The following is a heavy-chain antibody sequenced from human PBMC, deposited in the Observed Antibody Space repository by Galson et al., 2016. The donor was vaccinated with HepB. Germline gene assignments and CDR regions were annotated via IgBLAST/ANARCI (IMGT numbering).Heavy chain of an antibody. D-gene: IGHD3-9*01. Sequence: SETLSLTCAVSGGSISSNNWWSWVRQPPGKGLEWIGEIFHTGSTNYNASLKSRLIMSIDKSENQFSLKLSSVTAADTAVYYCAKVSDILTAYSYYFDYWGQGILVTVSS. CDR1: GGSISSNNW. CDR2: IFHTGST. CDR3: AKVSDILTAYSYYFDY. V-gene: IGHV4-4*02. J-gene: IGHJ4*02.